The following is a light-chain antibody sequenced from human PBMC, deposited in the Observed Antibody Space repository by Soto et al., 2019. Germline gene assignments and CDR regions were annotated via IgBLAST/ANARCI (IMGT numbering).Light chain of an antibody. J-gene: IGLJ1*01. CDR3: QSYDSSLSGSYV. V-gene: IGLV1-40*01. Sequence: QAVVTQPPSVSGAPGQRVTISCTGSSSNIGTGYDVHWYQHLTGTAPKLLIYGKNNRPSGVPDRFSGSKSGTSASLAISGLQAEDEADYYCQSYDSSLSGSYVFGTGTKVTVL. CDR2: GKN. CDR1: SSNIGTGYD.